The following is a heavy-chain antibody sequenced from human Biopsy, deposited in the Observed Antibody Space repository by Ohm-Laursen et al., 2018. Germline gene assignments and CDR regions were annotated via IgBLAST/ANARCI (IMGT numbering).Heavy chain of an antibody. CDR2: IIPLLGIT. V-gene: IGHV1-69*04. J-gene: IGHJ6*02. Sequence: EASVKVSCKASGGIFSRYVMSWVRQAPGQGLEWMGRIIPLLGITNYAERFQGRVTISVDRSTSTAYMELCSLKSEDTAVYYCAREYPEGDVWGQGTSVTVSS. D-gene: IGHD2-2*02. CDR1: GGIFSRYV. CDR3: AREYPEGDV.